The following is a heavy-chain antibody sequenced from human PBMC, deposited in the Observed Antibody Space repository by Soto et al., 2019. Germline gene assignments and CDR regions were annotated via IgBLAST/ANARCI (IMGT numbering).Heavy chain of an antibody. CDR2: IDWDDDK. D-gene: IGHD4-4*01. J-gene: IGHJ6*02. V-gene: IGHV2-70*01. Sequence: ESGPTLVNPTQTLTLTCTFSGFSLSTSGMCVSWIRQPPGKALEWLALIDWDDDKYYSTPLKTRLTISKDTSKNQVVLTMTNMDPVDTATYYCARLTLDYRTHYGMDVWGQGTTVTVSS. CDR3: ARLTLDYRTHYGMDV. CDR1: GFSLSTSGMC.